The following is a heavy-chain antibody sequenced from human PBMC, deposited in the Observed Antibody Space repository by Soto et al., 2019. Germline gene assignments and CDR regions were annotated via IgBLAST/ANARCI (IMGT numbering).Heavy chain of an antibody. J-gene: IGHJ6*02. D-gene: IGHD6-13*01. CDR2: ISAYNGNT. V-gene: IGHV1-18*01. Sequence: QVQLVQSGAEVKKPGASVKVSCKASGYTFTSYGISWVRQAPGQGLEWMGWISAYNGNTNYAQKLQGRVTMTTDTPTSTAYMELRSLRSDDTAVYYCARDRGSSWSDYGMDVWGQGTTVTVSS. CDR3: ARDRGSSWSDYGMDV. CDR1: GYTFTSYG.